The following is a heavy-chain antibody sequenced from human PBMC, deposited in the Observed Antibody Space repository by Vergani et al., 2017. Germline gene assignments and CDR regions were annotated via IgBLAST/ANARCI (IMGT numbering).Heavy chain of an antibody. V-gene: IGHV6-1*01. D-gene: IGHD6-19*01. CDR2: TYYRSKWFN. CDR3: AIAGSGWTNNAFDI. J-gene: IGHJ3*02. Sequence: QVQLQQSGPGLVKPSQTLSLTCAISGDSVSSNSAAWNWIRHSPSRGLEWLGRTYYRSKWFNDYALSVKSRISINPDTSKNQFSLQLNSVTPEDTTVYFCAIAGSGWTNNAFDIWDQGTMVTVSS. CDR1: GDSVSSNSAA.